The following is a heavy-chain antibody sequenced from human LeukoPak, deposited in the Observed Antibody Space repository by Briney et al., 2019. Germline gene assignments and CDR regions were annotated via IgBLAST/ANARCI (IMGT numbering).Heavy chain of an antibody. D-gene: IGHD6-13*01. CDR1: GGSISSYY. Sequence: SETLSLTCTVSGGSISSYYWAWIRQPAGKGLEWIGRINTSGSTKYNASLKSRVTMSVDTSKNQFSLNLSSVTAADTAVYYCARAAFQSAASAPFDPWGQGTLVTVSS. V-gene: IGHV4-4*07. J-gene: IGHJ5*02. CDR3: ARAAFQSAASAPFDP. CDR2: INTSGST.